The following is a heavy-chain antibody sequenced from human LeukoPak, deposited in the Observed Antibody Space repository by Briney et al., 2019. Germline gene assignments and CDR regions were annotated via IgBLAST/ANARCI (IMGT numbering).Heavy chain of an antibody. CDR3: AKFRGVTTLTPLDY. V-gene: IGHV3-23*01. CDR1: GFTFSSYD. J-gene: IGHJ4*02. D-gene: IGHD4-17*01. Sequence: GGSLRLSCAASGFTFSSYDMNWVRQAPGKGLEWVSGISSSGGTTYYADSVRGRFTIYRDNSKDTLFLQMNILRADDTAVYFCAKFRGVTTLTPLDYWGQGTLVSVSS. CDR2: ISSSGGTT.